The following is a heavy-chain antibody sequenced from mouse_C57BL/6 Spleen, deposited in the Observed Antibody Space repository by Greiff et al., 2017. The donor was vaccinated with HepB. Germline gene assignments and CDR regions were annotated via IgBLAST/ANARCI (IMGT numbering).Heavy chain of an antibody. CDR3: ARKRDFDY. CDR2: IDPSDSYT. CDR1: GYTFTSYW. V-gene: IGHV1-50*01. J-gene: IGHJ2*01. Sequence: VKLQQPGAELVKPGASVKLSCKASGYTFTSYWMQWVKQRPGQGLEWIGEIDPSDSYTNYNQKFKGKATLTVDTSSSTAYMQLSSLTSEDSAVYYCARKRDFDYWGQGTTLTVSS.